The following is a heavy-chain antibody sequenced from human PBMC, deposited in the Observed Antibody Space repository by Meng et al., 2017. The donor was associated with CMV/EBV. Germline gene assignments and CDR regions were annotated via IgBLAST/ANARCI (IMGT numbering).Heavy chain of an antibody. Sequence: SCQASGYTFTGYYMHWGRTAPGKGVEWMGWINPNSGGTNYAQKFQGRVTMTRDTSISTAYMELSRLRSDDTAVYYCARGDGYKDLDYWGQGTLVTVSS. D-gene: IGHD5-24*01. CDR2: INPNSGGT. V-gene: IGHV1-2*02. J-gene: IGHJ4*02. CDR1: GYTFTGYY. CDR3: ARGDGYKDLDY.